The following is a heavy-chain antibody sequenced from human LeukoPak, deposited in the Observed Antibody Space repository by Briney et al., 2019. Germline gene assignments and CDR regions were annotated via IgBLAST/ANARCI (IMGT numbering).Heavy chain of an antibody. Sequence: ASVKVSCKASGGTFSSYAISWVRQAPGQGLEWMGWINPNSGGTNYAQKFQGRVTMTRDTSISTAYMELSRLRSDDTAVYYCARDIVATYVYWGQGTLVTVSS. CDR3: ARDIVATYVY. V-gene: IGHV1-2*02. D-gene: IGHD5-12*01. CDR2: INPNSGGT. CDR1: GGTFSSYA. J-gene: IGHJ4*02.